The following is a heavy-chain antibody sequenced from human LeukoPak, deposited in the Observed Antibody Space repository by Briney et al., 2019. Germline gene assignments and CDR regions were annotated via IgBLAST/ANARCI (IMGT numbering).Heavy chain of an antibody. Sequence: SETLSLTCTVSGGSISSYYWSWIRQPAGKGLEWIGRIYTSGSTNYNPSLKSRVTMSVDTSKNQFSLKLSSVTAADTAVYYCAIRRISSSWYVLGYWGQGTLVTVSS. V-gene: IGHV4-4*07. CDR2: IYTSGST. D-gene: IGHD6-13*01. J-gene: IGHJ4*02. CDR3: AIRRISSSWYVLGY. CDR1: GGSISSYY.